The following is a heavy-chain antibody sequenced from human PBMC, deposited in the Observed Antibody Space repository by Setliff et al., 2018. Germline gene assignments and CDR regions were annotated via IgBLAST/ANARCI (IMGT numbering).Heavy chain of an antibody. D-gene: IGHD3-10*01. Sequence: GGSLRLSCATSGFTVSSSDMSWVRQAPGKGLEWISVLSGDGNAYYADSVKGRFTISGDTSKNALYLQMNSLRAEDTAVYYCALGSSGGDQEGYWGQGTLVTVSS. CDR3: ALGSSGGDQEGY. V-gene: IGHV3-53*01. CDR1: GFTVSSSD. CDR2: LSGDGNA. J-gene: IGHJ4*02.